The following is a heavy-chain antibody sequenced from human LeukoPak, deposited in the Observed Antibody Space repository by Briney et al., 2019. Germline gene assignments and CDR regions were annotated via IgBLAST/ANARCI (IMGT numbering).Heavy chain of an antibody. D-gene: IGHD2-2*01. Sequence: ASVKVSCKASGYTFTSYDINWVRQATGQGLEWMGWISAYNGNTNYAQKLQGRVTMTTDTSTNTAYMELRSLRSDDTAVYYCAREPSSIYSDYWGQGTLVTVSS. V-gene: IGHV1-18*01. CDR3: AREPSSIYSDY. CDR2: ISAYNGNT. CDR1: GYTFTSYD. J-gene: IGHJ4*02.